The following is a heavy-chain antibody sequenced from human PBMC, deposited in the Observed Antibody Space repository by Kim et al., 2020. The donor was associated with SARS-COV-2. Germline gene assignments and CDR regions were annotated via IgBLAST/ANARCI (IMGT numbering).Heavy chain of an antibody. CDR3: ARDRVRGVIITSDYYYYGMDV. CDR1: GGTFSSYA. D-gene: IGHD3-10*01. J-gene: IGHJ6*02. Sequence: SVKVSCKASGGTFSSYAISWVRQAPGQGLEWMGGIIPIFGTANYAQKFQGRVTITADESTSTAYMELSSLRSEDTAVYYCARDRVRGVIITSDYYYYGMDVWGQGTTVTVSS. V-gene: IGHV1-69*13. CDR2: IIPIFGTA.